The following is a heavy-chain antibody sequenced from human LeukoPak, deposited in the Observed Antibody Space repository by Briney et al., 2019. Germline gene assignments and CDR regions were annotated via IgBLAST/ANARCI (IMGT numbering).Heavy chain of an antibody. CDR1: GGSFSGYY. V-gene: IGHV3-21*01. CDR3: ASEVAALYYFDY. D-gene: IGHD6-19*01. CDR2: ISSSSSYI. J-gene: IGHJ4*02. Sequence: PSETLSLTCAVYGGSFSGYYWSWIRQPPGKGLEWVSSISSSSSYIYYADSVKGRFTISRDNAKNSLYLQMNSLRAEDTAVYYCASEVAALYYFDYWGQGTLVTVSS.